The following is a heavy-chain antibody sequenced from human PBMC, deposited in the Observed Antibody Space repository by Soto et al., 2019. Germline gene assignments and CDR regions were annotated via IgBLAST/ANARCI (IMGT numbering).Heavy chain of an antibody. Sequence: GASVKVSCKASGYTFTSYAMHWVRQAPGQRLEWMGWINAGNGNTKYSQKFQGRVTITRDTSASTAYMELSSLRSEDTAVYYCARIRYGSGSYYNKYYFDYWGQGTLVTVSS. CDR3: ARIRYGSGSYYNKYYFDY. CDR1: GYTFTSYA. D-gene: IGHD3-10*01. J-gene: IGHJ4*02. V-gene: IGHV1-3*01. CDR2: INAGNGNT.